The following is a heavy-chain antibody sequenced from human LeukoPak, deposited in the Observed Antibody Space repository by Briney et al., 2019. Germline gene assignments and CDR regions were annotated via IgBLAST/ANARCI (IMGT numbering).Heavy chain of an antibody. J-gene: IGHJ4*02. CDR1: GFTFSSYG. V-gene: IGHV3-30*18. CDR2: VSYDGSNK. D-gene: IGHD7-27*01. CDR3: VKGNWGDC. Sequence: GGSLRLSCAASGFTFSSYGMHWVRQAPGKGLEWVAVVSYDGSNKYYADSVKGRFTLSRDNSKNTLYLQMNSLRVDDTAVYYCVKGNWGDCWGQGTLATVSS.